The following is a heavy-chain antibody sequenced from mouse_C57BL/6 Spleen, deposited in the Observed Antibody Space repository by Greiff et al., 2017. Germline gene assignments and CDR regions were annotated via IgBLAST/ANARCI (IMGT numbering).Heavy chain of an antibody. CDR1: GYTFTSYW. CDR3: AKKYSVGWYFDV. J-gene: IGHJ1*03. V-gene: IGHV1-69*01. CDR2: IDPSDSYT. Sequence: VQLQQSGAELVMPGASVKLSCKASGYTFTSYWMHWVKQRPGQGLEWIGEIDPSDSYTNYNQKFKGKSTLTVDKSSSTAYMQLSSLTSEDSAVYFCAKKYSVGWYFDVWGTGTTVTVSS. D-gene: IGHD1-1*01.